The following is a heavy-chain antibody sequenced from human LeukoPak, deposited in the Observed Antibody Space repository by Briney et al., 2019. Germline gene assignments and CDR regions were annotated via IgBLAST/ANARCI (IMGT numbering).Heavy chain of an antibody. Sequence: ASVKVSCKASGYTFTSYAMHWVRQAPGQRLEWMGWINAGNGNTKYSQKFQGRVTITRDTSASTAYMELSSLRSEDTAVYYCARPKSGSGWYFFFDYWGQGTLVTVSS. V-gene: IGHV1-3*01. D-gene: IGHD6-19*01. J-gene: IGHJ4*02. CDR1: GYTFTSYA. CDR3: ARPKSGSGWYFFFDY. CDR2: INAGNGNT.